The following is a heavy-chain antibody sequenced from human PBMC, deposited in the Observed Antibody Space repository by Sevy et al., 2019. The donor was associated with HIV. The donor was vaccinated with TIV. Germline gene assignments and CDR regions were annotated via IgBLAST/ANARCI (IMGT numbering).Heavy chain of an antibody. CDR1: GYTFDNYW. V-gene: IGHV5-51*01. D-gene: IGHD3-10*01. Sequence: GESLKISCQASGYTFDNYWIGWVRQKSGKGLEWMGIIYPGDSDTGYNPAFQGQVTISADKSLSPAYMQWSSLEASDTAMYYGATKGDNGSKKDTGYYFDSWGQGTLVTVSS. CDR2: IYPGDSDT. CDR3: ATKGDNGSKKDTGYYFDS. J-gene: IGHJ4*02.